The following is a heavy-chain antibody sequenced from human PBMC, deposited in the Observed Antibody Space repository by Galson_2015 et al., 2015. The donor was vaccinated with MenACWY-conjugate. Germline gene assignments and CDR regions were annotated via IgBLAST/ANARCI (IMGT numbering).Heavy chain of an antibody. J-gene: IGHJ4*02. D-gene: IGHD1-26*01. CDR2: ISGSGGST. CDR1: GFTFSSYA. CDR3: AKGGGGSYSYADY. Sequence: SLRLSCAASGFTFSSYAMSWVRQAPGKGLEWVSAISGSGGSTYYADSVKGRFTISRDNSKNTLYLQMNSLRAEDTAVYYCAKGGGGSYSYADYWGQGTLVTVSS. V-gene: IGHV3-23*01.